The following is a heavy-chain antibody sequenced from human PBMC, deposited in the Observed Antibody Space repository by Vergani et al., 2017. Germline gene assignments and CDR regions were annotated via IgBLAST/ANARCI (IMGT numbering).Heavy chain of an antibody. CDR3: AKGREDFDY. CDR2: IRSKANSYAT. J-gene: IGHJ4*02. V-gene: IGHV3-73*02. CDR1: GFTFSGSA. D-gene: IGHD1-26*01. Sequence: EVQLVESGGGLVQPGGSLKLSCAASGFTFSGSAMHWVRQASGKGLEWVGRIRSKANSYATAYAASVKGRFTISRDDSKNTLYLQMNSLRAEDTAVYYCAKGREDFDYWGQGTLVTVSS.